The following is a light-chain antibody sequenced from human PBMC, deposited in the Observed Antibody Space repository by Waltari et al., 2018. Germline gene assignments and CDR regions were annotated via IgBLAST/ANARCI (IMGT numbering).Light chain of an antibody. J-gene: IGKJ4*01. CDR2: DAS. V-gene: IGKV3-11*01. CDR1: QSVSSY. CDR3: QQRSSWPLT. Sequence: EIVLTQSPATLSLSPGERATLSCRASQSVSSYLAWYQQKPGQAPRLLIYDASTRATCIPARFSGSGSGTDFTITISSLEPEDFAVYYCQQRSSWPLTFGGGTKVEIK.